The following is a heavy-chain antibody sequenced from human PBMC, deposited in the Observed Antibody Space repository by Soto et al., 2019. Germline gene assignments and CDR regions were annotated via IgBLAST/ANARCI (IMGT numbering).Heavy chain of an antibody. V-gene: IGHV3-23*01. Sequence: GGSLRLSCTASGFTFTSYAMSWVRQAPGKGLEWVSAISGSGAATYYADSVKGRFTSSRDNSQNTLYLQMNSLRVEDMGLYYCAKRMGGKPYFDSWGQGTLVTVSS. CDR2: ISGSGAAT. CDR3: AKRMGGKPYFDS. J-gene: IGHJ4*02. D-gene: IGHD2-15*01. CDR1: GFTFTSYA.